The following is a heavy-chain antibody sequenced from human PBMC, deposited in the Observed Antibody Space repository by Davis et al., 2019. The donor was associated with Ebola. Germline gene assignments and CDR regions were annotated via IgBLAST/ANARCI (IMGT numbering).Heavy chain of an antibody. J-gene: IGHJ5*02. D-gene: IGHD2-15*01. V-gene: IGHV4-39*07. Sequence: SETLSLTCSVSGGPISSRSYYWGWIRQPPGKGLEWIGEIYHTGDTNYNPSLKSRVTISVDTSKNQFSLRLNSVTAADTAVYYCARVNFCIGGSCYSHDHWGQGTLVTVSS. CDR1: GGPISSRSYY. CDR3: ARVNFCIGGSCYSHDH. CDR2: IYHTGDT.